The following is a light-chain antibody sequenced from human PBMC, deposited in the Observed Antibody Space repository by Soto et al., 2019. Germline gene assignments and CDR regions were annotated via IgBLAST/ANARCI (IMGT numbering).Light chain of an antibody. CDR1: QSVSSSY. J-gene: IGKJ5*01. CDR2: GAS. Sequence: EIVLTQSPGTLSFSPGERATLSCRASQSVSSSYLAWYQQKPGQARRLLIYGASSSATGIPDRFSGSESGTDITSIMSRLEPEDFAVQYCQRYGSSFRQG. CDR3: QRYGSS. V-gene: IGKV3-20*01.